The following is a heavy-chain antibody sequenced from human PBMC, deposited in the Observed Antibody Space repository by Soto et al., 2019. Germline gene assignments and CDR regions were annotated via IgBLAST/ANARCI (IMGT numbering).Heavy chain of an antibody. CDR1: GFTFSSYG. Sequence: GGSLRLSCAASGFTFSSYGMHWVRQAPGKGLAWAAVISYDGSNNYYADSVKGRFTISRDNSKNTLYLQMNSLRAEDTAVYYCAKVGEVLRFLEWLSDYYYYYGMDVWGQGTTVTVSS. V-gene: IGHV3-30*18. CDR3: AKVGEVLRFLEWLSDYYYYYGMDV. D-gene: IGHD3-3*01. J-gene: IGHJ6*02. CDR2: ISYDGSNN.